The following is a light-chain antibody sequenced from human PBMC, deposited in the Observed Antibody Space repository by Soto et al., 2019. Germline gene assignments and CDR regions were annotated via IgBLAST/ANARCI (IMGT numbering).Light chain of an antibody. CDR1: QSINSW. CDR3: QQYKSFMYT. Sequence: DIQMTQSPSTLSASVGDRVTISCRASQSINSWLAWYQQKPGKAPKVLIYKASTLESGVPSRFSASGSETEFTLTISGLRPDDFATYFCQQYKSFMYTFGQGTKVEIK. J-gene: IGKJ2*01. V-gene: IGKV1-5*03. CDR2: KAS.